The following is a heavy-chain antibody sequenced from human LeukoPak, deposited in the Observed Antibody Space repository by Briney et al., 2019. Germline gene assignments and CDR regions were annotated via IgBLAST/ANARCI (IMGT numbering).Heavy chain of an antibody. CDR1: GYTFTGYY. J-gene: IGHJ5*02. CDR3: ARAPTQQLWLLDWFDP. D-gene: IGHD5-18*01. Sequence: ASVKVSCKASGYTFTGYYMHWVRQAPGQGLEWMGRINPNSGGTNYAQKFQGRVTMTRDTSISTAYMELSRLRSDDTAVYYCARAPTQQLWLLDWFDPWGQGTLVTVSS. V-gene: IGHV1-2*06. CDR2: INPNSGGT.